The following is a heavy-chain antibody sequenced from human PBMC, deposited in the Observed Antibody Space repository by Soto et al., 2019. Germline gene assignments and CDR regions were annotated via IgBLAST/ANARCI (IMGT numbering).Heavy chain of an antibody. J-gene: IGHJ5*02. CDR3: ARYDAESGSNKLDP. CDR1: GGSVSSRSHF. D-gene: IGHD5-12*01. V-gene: IGHV4-61*01. Sequence: QVQLQESGPGVVKPSDTLSVTCTVSGGSVSSRSHFWSWIRQPPGGGLQWIGYIYYTGNTNYSPPLKRRDTLSVDTSRNQFSLRLTSVTAADTAIYYCARYDAESGSNKLDPWGQGTLVTVSS. CDR2: IYYTGNT.